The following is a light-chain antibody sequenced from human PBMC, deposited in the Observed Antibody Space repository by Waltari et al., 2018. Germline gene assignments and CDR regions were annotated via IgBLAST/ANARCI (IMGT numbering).Light chain of an antibody. CDR3: QVWDRTGDHVI. CDR1: NIGSKT. Sequence: YVLTQPPSVSVTPGRTARIPCGGNNIGSKTVHWYQKKPGQAPVLVCYEDKERPSGSPERFSASNSGNTATLTISWVAAGDEADYYWQVWDRTGDHVIFGGGTKLTVL. V-gene: IGLV3-21*03. CDR2: EDK. J-gene: IGLJ2*01.